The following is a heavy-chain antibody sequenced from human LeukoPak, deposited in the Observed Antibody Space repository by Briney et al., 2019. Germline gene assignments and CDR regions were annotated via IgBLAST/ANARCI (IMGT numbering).Heavy chain of an antibody. V-gene: IGHV3-7*01. CDR2: IKQDGSEK. CDR3: ARDQAVAGEFDY. CDR1: GFTFDDYG. J-gene: IGHJ4*02. Sequence: GGSLRLSCAASGFTFDDYGMSWIRQAPGKGLEWVANIKQDGSEKYYVDSVKGRFTISRDNAKNSLYLQMNSLRAEDTAVYYCARDQAVAGEFDYWGQGTLVTVSS. D-gene: IGHD6-19*01.